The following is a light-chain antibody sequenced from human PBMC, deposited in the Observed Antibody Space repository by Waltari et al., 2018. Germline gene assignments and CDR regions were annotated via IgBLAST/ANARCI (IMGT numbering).Light chain of an antibody. CDR2: DAS. V-gene: IGKV1-12*01. J-gene: IGKJ4*01. Sequence: DIQMTQSPTSVSASVGDRVPITCRASQDISIWVAWYQQQPGKAPKFLIYDASTLQSGVPSRFSGRGSGTDFTLTISSLQPEDFANYYCQQANTFPLTFGGGTQLEIK. CDR3: QQANTFPLT. CDR1: QDISIW.